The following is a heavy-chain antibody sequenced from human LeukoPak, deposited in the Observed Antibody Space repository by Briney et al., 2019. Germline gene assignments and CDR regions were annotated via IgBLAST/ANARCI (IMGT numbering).Heavy chain of an antibody. V-gene: IGHV4-34*01. D-gene: IGHD6-19*01. Sequence: GSLRLSCAASGFTFSSYSMNWVRQPPGKGLEWIGEINHSGSTNYNPSLKSRVTISVDTSKNQFSLKLSSVTAADTAVYCCARDQWLGEGHDAFDIWGQGTMVTVSS. CDR1: GFTFSSYS. CDR3: ARDQWLGEGHDAFDI. J-gene: IGHJ3*02. CDR2: INHSGST.